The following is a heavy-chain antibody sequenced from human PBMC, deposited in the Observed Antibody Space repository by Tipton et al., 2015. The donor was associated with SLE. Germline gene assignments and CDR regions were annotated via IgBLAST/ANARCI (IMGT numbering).Heavy chain of an antibody. J-gene: IGHJ1*01. CDR3: ARGAHGNTVSLFPY. CDR1: GDSVSANSAA. D-gene: IGHD3-16*01. CDR2: TYYRSKWYS. V-gene: IGHV6-1*01. Sequence: GLVKPSQTLSLTCAISGDSVSANSAAWNWIRQSPSRGLEWLGRTYYRSKWYSDYAVSVKSRMTINPDTSKNQFSLHLSSVTPEDAAVYYCARGAHGNTVSLFPYWGHGSLVTVSS.